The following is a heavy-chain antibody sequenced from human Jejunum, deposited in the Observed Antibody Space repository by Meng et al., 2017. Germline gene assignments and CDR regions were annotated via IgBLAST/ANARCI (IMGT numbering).Heavy chain of an antibody. CDR3: ARAPGHGASVDI. J-gene: IGHJ3*02. CDR1: NGSINNYY. V-gene: IGHV4-59*01. D-gene: IGHD1-14*01. Sequence: GSLRLSCSISNGSINNYYWNWIRQPPGKGLEWIGYISYTGSTNYNPSLKSRVTISLDTSKRQFSLQVTSVTAADTAVFYCARAPGHGASVDIWGRGAMVTVSS. CDR2: ISYTGST.